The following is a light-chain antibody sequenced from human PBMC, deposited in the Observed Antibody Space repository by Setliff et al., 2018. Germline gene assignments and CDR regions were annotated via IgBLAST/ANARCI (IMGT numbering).Light chain of an antibody. V-gene: IGKV1-5*03. CDR2: KAS. CDR3: QQYSTSPFT. Sequence: DIQMTQSPSTLSASVGDRVTITCRASQSISTWLAWYQQKPGRAPKVLIHKASSLESGVPSRFSGSGSGTEFTLSISSLQPDDFATYYCQQYSTSPFTFGPGTRWIS. CDR1: QSISTW. J-gene: IGKJ3*01.